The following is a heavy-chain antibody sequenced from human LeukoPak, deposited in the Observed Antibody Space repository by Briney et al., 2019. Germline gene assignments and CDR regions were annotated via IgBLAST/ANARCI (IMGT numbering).Heavy chain of an antibody. CDR3: ASAGVYYGSGRYYLSFDY. CDR1: GGSISSYY. D-gene: IGHD3-10*01. Sequence: SETLSLTCTVSGGSISSYYWSWIRQPPGKGLEWIGYIYYSGSTNYNPSLKSRVTISVDTSKNQFSLKLSSVTAADTAVYYCASAGVYYGSGRYYLSFDYWGQGTLVTVSS. CDR2: IYYSGST. V-gene: IGHV4-59*01. J-gene: IGHJ4*02.